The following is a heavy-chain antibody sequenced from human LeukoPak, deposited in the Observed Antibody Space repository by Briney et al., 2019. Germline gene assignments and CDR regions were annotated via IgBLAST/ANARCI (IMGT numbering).Heavy chain of an antibody. V-gene: IGHV3-23*01. CDR3: AKTREGHSYVAHWYFDL. J-gene: IGHJ2*01. D-gene: IGHD5-18*01. CDR2: ISGSGGST. CDR1: GFTFSSYA. Sequence: GGSLRLSCAASGFTFSSYAMSWVRQAPGKGLEWVSSISGSGGSTYYADSVKGRFTISRDNSKNTLYLQMNSLRAEDTAVYFCAKTREGHSYVAHWYFDLWGRGTLVAVSS.